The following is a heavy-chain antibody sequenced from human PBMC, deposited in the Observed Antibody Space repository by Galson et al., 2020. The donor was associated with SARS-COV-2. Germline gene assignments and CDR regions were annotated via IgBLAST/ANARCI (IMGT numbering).Heavy chain of an antibody. J-gene: IGHJ4*02. CDR1: GFTFSTYT. CDR2: ISRTSSDI. V-gene: IGHV3-21*01. CDR3: ARDRALITSCGVVGDFDF. D-gene: IGHD3-3*01. Sequence: GESLKISCAASGFTFSTYTMSWVRQAPGKGLEWIASISRTSSDIYDADSVKGRFTVSRDNANNSLYLQMNSLGAGDTAVYFCARDRALITSCGVVGDFDFWGQGTRVTVSS.